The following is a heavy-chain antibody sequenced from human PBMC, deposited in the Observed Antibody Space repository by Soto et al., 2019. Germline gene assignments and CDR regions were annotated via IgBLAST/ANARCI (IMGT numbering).Heavy chain of an antibody. J-gene: IGHJ5*02. CDR2: ISSSSSYI. Sequence: NPGGSLRLSCAASGFTFSSYSMNWVRQAPGKGLEWVSSISSSSSYIYYADSVKGRFTISRDNAKNSLYLQMNSLRAEDTAVYYCARTKLWDNNWFDPWGQGTLVTVSS. D-gene: IGHD3-10*01. CDR3: ARTKLWDNNWFDP. V-gene: IGHV3-21*01. CDR1: GFTFSSYS.